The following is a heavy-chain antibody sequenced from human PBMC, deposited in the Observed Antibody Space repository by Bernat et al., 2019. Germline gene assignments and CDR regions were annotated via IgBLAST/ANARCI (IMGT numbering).Heavy chain of an antibody. CDR2: ISWNSGSI. Sequence: EVQLVESGGGLVQPGRSLRLSCAASGFTFDDYAMHWVRQAPGKGLEWVSGISWNSGSIGYADSVKGRFTISRDNAKNSLYLQMNSLRAEDTALYYCAKDMWRYSGGYPTAFQDWGQGTLVTVSS. CDR3: AKDMWRYSGGYPTAFQD. V-gene: IGHV3-9*01. D-gene: IGHD1-26*01. J-gene: IGHJ1*01. CDR1: GFTFDDYA.